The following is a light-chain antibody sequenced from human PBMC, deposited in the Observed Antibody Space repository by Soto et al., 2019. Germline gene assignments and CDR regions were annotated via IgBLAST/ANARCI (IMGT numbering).Light chain of an antibody. V-gene: IGKV3-15*01. CDR3: QQYEAWQRS. Sequence: EIVLTQSPGTLSLSPGERASLSCRASQSVRRNYLAWYQQKPGQAPRLHMYGAFTRATGLPARFSGSGSGTEYTHTISSLQSEDFAVYYWQQYEAWQRSFGGGAKVDIK. CDR2: GAF. J-gene: IGKJ4*01. CDR1: QSVRRN.